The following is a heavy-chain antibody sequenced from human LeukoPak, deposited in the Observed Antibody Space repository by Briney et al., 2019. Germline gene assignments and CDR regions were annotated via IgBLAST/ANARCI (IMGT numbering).Heavy chain of an antibody. V-gene: IGHV3-30*04. CDR3: AKDRGSWYMYFDY. Sequence: AGGSLRLSCAASGFTFSSYAMHWVRQAPGKGLEWVAVISYDGSNKYYADSVKGRFTISRDNSKNTLYLQMNSLRADDTAVYYCAKDRGSWYMYFDYWGQGNLVTVSS. CDR1: GFTFSSYA. D-gene: IGHD6-13*01. CDR2: ISYDGSNK. J-gene: IGHJ4*02.